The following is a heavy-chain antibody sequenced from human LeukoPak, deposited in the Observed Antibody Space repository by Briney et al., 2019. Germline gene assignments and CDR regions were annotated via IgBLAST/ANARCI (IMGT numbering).Heavy chain of an antibody. Sequence: SGGSLRLSCAASGFTFSSYGMHWVRQAPGKGLEWVAVIWYDGSNKYYADSVKGRFTISRDNSKNTLYLQMNSLRAEDTAVYYCAKDLLVNDYVWGSYCYILGPDYWGQGTLVTVSS. CDR2: IWYDGSNK. D-gene: IGHD3-16*02. CDR1: GFTFSSYG. CDR3: AKDLLVNDYVWGSYCYILGPDY. J-gene: IGHJ4*02. V-gene: IGHV3-33*06.